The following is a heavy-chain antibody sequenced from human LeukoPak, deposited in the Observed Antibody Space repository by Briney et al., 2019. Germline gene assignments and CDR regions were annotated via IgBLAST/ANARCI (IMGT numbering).Heavy chain of an antibody. CDR1: GFSVGG. CDR3: AREWQGGIAAAGTRIEGDY. J-gene: IGHJ4*02. CDR2: IKQDGSEK. D-gene: IGHD6-13*01. V-gene: IGHV3-7*01. Sequence: GGSLRLSCAVSGFSVGGMTWVRQAPGKGLGWVANIKQDGSEKNYVDSVKGRFTISRDNAENSLFLQMNSLRVEDTAVYYCAREWQGGIAAAGTRIEGDYWGQGTLVAVSS.